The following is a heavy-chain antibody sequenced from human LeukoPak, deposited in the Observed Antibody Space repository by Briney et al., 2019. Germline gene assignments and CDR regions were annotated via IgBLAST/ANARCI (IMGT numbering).Heavy chain of an antibody. CDR3: AKGNRVFDY. V-gene: IGHV3-30*02. D-gene: IGHD1-14*01. CDR2: IRFDGNSK. J-gene: IGHJ4*02. CDR1: GFTFSSHG. Sequence: GGSLRLSCTASGFTFSSHGIHWVRQTPGKGLEWVAFIRFDGNSKYYPDSVKGRFTISRENPKITLYLQMNSLRAEDTAVYYCAKGNRVFDYWGQGTLVTVSS.